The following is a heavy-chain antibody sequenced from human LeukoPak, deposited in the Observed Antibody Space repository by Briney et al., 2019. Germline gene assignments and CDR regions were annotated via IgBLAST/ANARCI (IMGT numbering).Heavy chain of an antibody. V-gene: IGHV3-48*02. CDR3: ARAGGLLWFGEVLESSDAFHI. D-gene: IGHD3-10*01. CDR2: ISSGSSTI. Sequence: GGSLRLSCAASGFTFSSFSMNWGRQAPGKGLEWVSYISSGSSTIYYADSVKGRFTISRDNAKNSLYLQVNSLRDEDTAVYYCARAGGLLWFGEVLESSDAFHIWGQGTMVTVSS. J-gene: IGHJ3*02. CDR1: GFTFSSFS.